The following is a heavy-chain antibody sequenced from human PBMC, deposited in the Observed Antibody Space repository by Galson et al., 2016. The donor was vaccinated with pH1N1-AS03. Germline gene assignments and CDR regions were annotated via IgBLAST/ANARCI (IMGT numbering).Heavy chain of an antibody. J-gene: IGHJ4*02. D-gene: IGHD5-18*01. CDR1: GFTFRDYN. V-gene: IGHV3-21*01. CDR3: ARYTARSFDY. CDR2: IEASSTYI. Sequence: SLRLSCAVSGFTFRDYNLNWVRQAPGKGPEWVSSIEASSTYIYYADSVKGRFTISRDNSKNSLYLQMNSLRAEDTAVYYCARYTARSFDYWGLGTLVSVSS.